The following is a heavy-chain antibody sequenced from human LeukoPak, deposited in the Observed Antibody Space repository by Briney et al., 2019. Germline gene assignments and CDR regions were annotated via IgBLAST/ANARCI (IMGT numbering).Heavy chain of an antibody. CDR2: IRYDGSNT. Sequence: GGSLRLSCAASRFTFSSYSMNWVRQAPGKGLEWVAFIRYDGSNTYYADSVKGRFTFSRDNSKNTLYLQMNSLRVEDTAVYYCAKADSSGYYSYFDYWGQGTLVTVSS. V-gene: IGHV3-30*02. CDR1: RFTFSSYS. D-gene: IGHD3-22*01. CDR3: AKADSSGYYSYFDY. J-gene: IGHJ4*02.